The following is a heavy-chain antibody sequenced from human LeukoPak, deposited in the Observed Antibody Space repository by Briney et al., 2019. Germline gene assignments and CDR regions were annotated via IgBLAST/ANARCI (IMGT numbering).Heavy chain of an antibody. CDR3: ARDRDYAAEYYFDY. Sequence: GGSLRLSCAASGFTFSSYSMNWVRQASGKGLEWVSSISSSSSYIYYADSVKGRFTISRDNAKNSLYLQMNSLRAEDTAVYYCARDRDYAAEYYFDYWGQGTLVTVSS. CDR1: GFTFSSYS. D-gene: IGHD3-16*01. CDR2: ISSSSSYI. J-gene: IGHJ4*02. V-gene: IGHV3-21*01.